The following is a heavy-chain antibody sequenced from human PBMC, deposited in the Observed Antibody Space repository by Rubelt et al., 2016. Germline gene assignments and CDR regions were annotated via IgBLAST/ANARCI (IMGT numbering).Heavy chain of an antibody. J-gene: IGHJ3*02. D-gene: IGHD4-11*01. CDR3: ARGARRYSMDPRNAFDI. CDR2: ISAYNGNT. V-gene: IGHV1-18*01. CDR1: GYTFTSYG. Sequence: QVQLVQSGAEVKKPGASVKVSCKASGYTFTSYGISWVRQAPGQGLEWMGWISAYNGNTNYAPKLQGRVTMPTGTATSTAYMELRSLRSDDTAVYYCARGARRYSMDPRNAFDIWGQGTMVTVSS.